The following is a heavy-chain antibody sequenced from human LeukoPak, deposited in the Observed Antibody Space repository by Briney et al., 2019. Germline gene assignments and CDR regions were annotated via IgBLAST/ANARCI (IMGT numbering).Heavy chain of an antibody. Sequence: PGGSLRLSCAGSGFSFSWYSMNWVRQAPGKGLEWVSHISGTGSTIFYADSVKGRFTISKDNAKTSLYLQMISLRAEDTAVYYCARLPVTSFYYHMDVWGKGTTVTVSS. CDR2: ISGTGSTI. CDR3: ARLPVTSFYYHMDV. CDR1: GFSFSWYS. D-gene: IGHD4-11*01. J-gene: IGHJ6*03. V-gene: IGHV3-48*01.